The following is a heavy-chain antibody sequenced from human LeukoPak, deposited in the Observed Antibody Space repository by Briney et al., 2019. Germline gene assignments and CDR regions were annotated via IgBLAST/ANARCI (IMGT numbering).Heavy chain of an antibody. Sequence: GGSLRLSCVASGFTFSNYAMNWVRQAPGEGLEWVAAINNNNNPYYADSVRGRFTISRDTSGNTLYLQMNNLRAGDTAIYYCAKDHPSSGWPAFESWGQGTLVTVSS. CDR3: AKDHPSSGWPAFES. CDR2: INNNNNP. V-gene: IGHV3-23*05. CDR1: GFTFSNYA. J-gene: IGHJ4*02. D-gene: IGHD6-25*01.